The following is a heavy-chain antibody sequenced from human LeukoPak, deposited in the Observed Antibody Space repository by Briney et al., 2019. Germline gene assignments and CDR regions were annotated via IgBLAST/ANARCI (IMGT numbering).Heavy chain of an antibody. CDR1: GYSISSGYY. J-gene: IGHJ4*02. CDR3: ARRPHYYGSGSYYNVRHPFDY. Sequence: PSETLSLTCTVSGYSISSGYYWGWIRQPPGKGLEWIGEINHSGSTNYNPSLKSRVTISVDTSKNQFSLKLSSVTAADTAVYYCARRPHYYGSGSYYNVRHPFDYWGQGTLVTVSS. D-gene: IGHD3-10*01. V-gene: IGHV4-38-2*02. CDR2: INHSGST.